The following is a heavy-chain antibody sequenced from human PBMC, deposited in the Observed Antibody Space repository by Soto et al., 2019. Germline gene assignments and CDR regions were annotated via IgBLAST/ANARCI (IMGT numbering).Heavy chain of an antibody. Sequence: ASVKVSCKVSGYRFTTYGINWVRQAPGQGLEWVGWFNPDNQNTNYAQKFQDRVSLTTDSSTNTSYMELRDLRSDDTAVYYCARVRFGDPFDFWGQGSLVTVSS. CDR2: FNPDNQNT. D-gene: IGHD3-16*01. CDR3: ARVRFGDPFDF. J-gene: IGHJ4*02. CDR1: GYRFTTYG. V-gene: IGHV1-18*01.